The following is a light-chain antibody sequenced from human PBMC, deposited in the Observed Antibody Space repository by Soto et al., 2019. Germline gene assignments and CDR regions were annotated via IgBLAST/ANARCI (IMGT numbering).Light chain of an antibody. V-gene: IGKV3-20*01. CDR1: QSVSSNY. CDR2: GAS. CDR3: QQSGSSPWT. J-gene: IGKJ1*01. Sequence: EIVLTQSPGTLSLSPGERATLSCRASQSVSSNYLAWYQQKPGQAPRPLIYGASSRATGIPDRFSGSGAGTDFTLTIRRLEPEDFAVYYCQQSGSSPWTFGQGTKVEIK.